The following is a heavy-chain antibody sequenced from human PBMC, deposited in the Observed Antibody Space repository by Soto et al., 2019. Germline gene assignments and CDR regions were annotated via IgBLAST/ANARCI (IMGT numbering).Heavy chain of an antibody. J-gene: IGHJ5*02. CDR1: GFTFSSYW. Sequence: PGGSLRLSCAASGFTFSSYWMHWVRQAPGKGLVWVSRINNDGSSTSYADSVKGRFTISRDNAKNTLYLQMNSLRAEDTAVYYCACYFWSGYYSDWFDPWGQGSLVTVSS. CDR3: ACYFWSGYYSDWFDP. CDR2: INNDGSST. V-gene: IGHV3-74*01. D-gene: IGHD3-3*01.